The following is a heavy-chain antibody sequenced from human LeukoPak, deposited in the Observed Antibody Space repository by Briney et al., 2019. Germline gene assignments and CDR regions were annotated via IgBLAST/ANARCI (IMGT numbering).Heavy chain of an antibody. CDR3: ARDYGGYYFDY. CDR2: IYSGGST. CDR1: GFTFSSYA. J-gene: IGHJ4*02. Sequence: QRWGSLRLSCAASGFTFSSYAMSWVRQAPGKGLEWVSVIYSGGSTYYADSVKGRFTISRDNSKNTLYLQMNSLRAEDTAVYYCARDYGGYYFDYWGQGTLVTVSS. V-gene: IGHV3-23*03. D-gene: IGHD4-23*01.